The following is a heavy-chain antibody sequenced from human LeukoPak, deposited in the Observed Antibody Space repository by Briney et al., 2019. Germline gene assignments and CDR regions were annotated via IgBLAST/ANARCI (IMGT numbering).Heavy chain of an antibody. CDR1: GFTVRNFD. J-gene: IGHJ5*02. V-gene: IGHV3-48*01. CDR2: ISTSTSTI. D-gene: IGHD4-17*01. CDR3: VANTVTTAQLQAT. Sequence: GGSLRLSCAGPGFTVRNFDVNWVRQAPGKGLERVSYISTSTSTIYYADSVKGRFTISRDNAKNSLYLQMNSLRAEDTAVYYCVANTVTTAQLQATWGQGALVTVSS.